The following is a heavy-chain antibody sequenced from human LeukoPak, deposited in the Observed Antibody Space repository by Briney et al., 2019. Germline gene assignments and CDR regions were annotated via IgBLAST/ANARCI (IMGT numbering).Heavy chain of an antibody. CDR1: GFTFSSYS. CDR2: ISSSSSTI. Sequence: GGSLRLSCAASGFTFSSYSMNWVRQAPGKGLEWVSYISSSSSTIYYADSVKGRFTISRDNSKKTVYLQMNSLRAEDAAVYYCAKGGGTGYSSSWYSNWGQGTLVTVSS. D-gene: IGHD6-13*01. V-gene: IGHV3-48*01. J-gene: IGHJ4*02. CDR3: AKGGGTGYSSSWYSN.